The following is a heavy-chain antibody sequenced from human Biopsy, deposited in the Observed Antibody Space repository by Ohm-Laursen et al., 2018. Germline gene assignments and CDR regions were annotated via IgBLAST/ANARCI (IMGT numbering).Heavy chain of an antibody. CDR3: ARDYDTSGYYYVS. D-gene: IGHD3-22*01. CDR1: GGSISNNNYY. J-gene: IGHJ5*02. CDR2: IFYRGST. V-gene: IGHV4-39*01. Sequence: GTLSLTWTVSGGSISNNNYYWGWFRQPPGKGLEWIGSIFYRGSTHYKPSLKSRVNISVDTSKNQFSLKLNSVTAADTAVYYCARDYDTSGYYYVSWGQGTLVTVSS.